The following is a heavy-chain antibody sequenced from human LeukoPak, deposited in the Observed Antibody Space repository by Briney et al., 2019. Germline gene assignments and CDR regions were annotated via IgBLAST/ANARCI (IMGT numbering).Heavy chain of an antibody. J-gene: IGHJ4*02. CDR2: IPYDGSNK. CDR1: GFTFSRYG. D-gene: IGHD3-10*01. Sequence: PGGSLRLSCAEPGFTFSRYGMHWVRQAPGKGLEWVAFIPYDGSNKYYADSVKGRFTISRDNSKNTLYLQMNSLRAEDTAVYYCAKGIWFGEFGDGVTWGQGTLVTVSS. V-gene: IGHV3-30*02. CDR3: AKGIWFGEFGDGVT.